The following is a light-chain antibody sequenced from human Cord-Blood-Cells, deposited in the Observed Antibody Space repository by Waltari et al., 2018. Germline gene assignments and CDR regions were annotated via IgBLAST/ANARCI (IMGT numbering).Light chain of an antibody. V-gene: IGLV2-14*01. CDR3: SSYTSSSLRV. J-gene: IGLJ1*01. Sequence: QSALTQPASVSGSPGQSITISCTGTSSDVGGYNYVSWYQQHPGKAPKLIIYDVSNRPSGVSNRFSGSKSGNTASLTISGLQAEDEADYYCSSYTSSSLRVFGTGTKVTVL. CDR1: SSDVGGYNY. CDR2: DVS.